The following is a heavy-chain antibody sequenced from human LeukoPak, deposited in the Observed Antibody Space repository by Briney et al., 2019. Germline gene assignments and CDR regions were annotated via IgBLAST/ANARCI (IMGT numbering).Heavy chain of an antibody. CDR1: GFTVSSNY. D-gene: IGHD3-10*01. V-gene: IGHV3-11*01. CDR2: ISTGGGTI. Sequence: GGSLRLSYAASGFTVSSNYMSWIRQAPGKGLEWVSYISTGGGTIYYADSVRGRFTISRDNAKNSLYLQMNSLRAEDTAVYYCARDHYGSGLFNYWAQGTLVTVSS. J-gene: IGHJ4*02. CDR3: ARDHYGSGLFNY.